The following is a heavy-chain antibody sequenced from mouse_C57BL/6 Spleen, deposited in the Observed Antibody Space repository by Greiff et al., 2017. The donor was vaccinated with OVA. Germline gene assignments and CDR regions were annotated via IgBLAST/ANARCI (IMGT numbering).Heavy chain of an antibody. Sequence: EVKVVESGGDLVKPGGSLKLSCAASGFTFSSYGMSWVRQTPDKRLEWVATISSGGSYTYYPDSVKGRFTISRDNAKNTLYLQMSSLKSEDTAMYYCARLYDGYYEGFAYWGQGTLVTVSA. CDR2: ISSGGSYT. CDR1: GFTFSSYG. V-gene: IGHV5-6*01. D-gene: IGHD2-3*01. J-gene: IGHJ3*01. CDR3: ARLYDGYYEGFAY.